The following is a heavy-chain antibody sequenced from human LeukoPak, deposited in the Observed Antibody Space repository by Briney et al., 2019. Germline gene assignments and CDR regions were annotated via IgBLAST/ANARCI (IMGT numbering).Heavy chain of an antibody. J-gene: IGHJ4*02. D-gene: IGHD3-22*01. CDR3: AKKRGYDSSGYRDYFDY. V-gene: IGHV3-7*01. Sequence: GGSLRLSCAASGFTFSSYWMGWVRQAPGKGLEWVANIKQDGSEKYYVDSVKGRFTISRDNAKNSLYLQMNSLRAEDTAVYYCAKKRGYDSSGYRDYFDYWGQGTLVTVSS. CDR1: GFTFSSYW. CDR2: IKQDGSEK.